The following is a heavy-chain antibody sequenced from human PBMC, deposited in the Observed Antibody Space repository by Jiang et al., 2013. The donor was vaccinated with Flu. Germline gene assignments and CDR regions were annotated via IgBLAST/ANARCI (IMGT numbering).Heavy chain of an antibody. CDR3: AAIGFEEYQLTFNGMDV. D-gene: IGHD2-2*01. Sequence: GPGLVKPSETLSLTCTVSGGSISSYYWSWIRQPPGKGLEWIGYIYYSGSTNYNPSLKSRVTISVDTSKNQFSLKLSSVTAADTAVYYCAAIGFEEYQLTFNGMDVWGKGTTVTVSS. CDR1: GGSISSYY. J-gene: IGHJ6*04. CDR2: IYYSGST. V-gene: IGHV4-59*08.